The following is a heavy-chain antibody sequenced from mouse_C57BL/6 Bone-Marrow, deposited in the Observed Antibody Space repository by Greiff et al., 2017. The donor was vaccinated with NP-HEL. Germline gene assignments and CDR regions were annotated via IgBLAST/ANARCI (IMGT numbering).Heavy chain of an antibody. J-gene: IGHJ2*01. CDR3: ARHGYPDY. CDR1: GFTFSSYG. V-gene: IGHV5-6*01. CDR2: ISSGGSYT. Sequence: EVQVVESGGDLVKPGGSLKLSCAASGFTFSSYGMSWVRQTPDKRLEWVATISSGGSYTYYPDSVKGRFTISRDNAKNTLYLQMSSLKSEDTAMYYCARHGYPDYWGKGTTLTVSS.